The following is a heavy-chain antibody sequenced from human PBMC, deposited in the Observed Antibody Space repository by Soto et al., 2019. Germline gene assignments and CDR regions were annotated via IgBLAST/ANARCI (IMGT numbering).Heavy chain of an antibody. D-gene: IGHD3-16*02. J-gene: IGHJ4*02. CDR1: GFTFDDYA. Sequence: SLRLSCAASGFTFDDYAMHWVRQAPGKGLEWVSGISWNSGSIGYADSVKGRFTISGDNAKNSLYLQMNSLRAEDTALYYCAKDPKSGYYDYIWGSYRPYYFDYWGQGTLVTVSS. CDR3: AKDPKSGYYDYIWGSYRPYYFDY. V-gene: IGHV3-9*01. CDR2: ISWNSGSI.